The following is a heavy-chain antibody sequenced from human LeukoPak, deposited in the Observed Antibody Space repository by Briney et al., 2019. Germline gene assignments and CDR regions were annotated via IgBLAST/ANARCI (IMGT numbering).Heavy chain of an antibody. Sequence: SETLSLTCTVSGGSISSSGYYCGWIRQPPGKALEWIGRIYYSGSTYYNPSLKSRVTISVATSKNQFSLKLSSVTAADTAVYYCARANPLGYCSGGRCLDAFDIWGQGTMVTVSS. J-gene: IGHJ3*02. D-gene: IGHD2-15*01. CDR2: IYYSGST. V-gene: IGHV4-39*01. CDR3: ARANPLGYCSGGRCLDAFDI. CDR1: GGSISSSGYY.